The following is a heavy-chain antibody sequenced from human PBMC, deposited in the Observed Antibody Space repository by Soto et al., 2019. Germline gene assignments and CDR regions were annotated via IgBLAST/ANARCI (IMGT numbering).Heavy chain of an antibody. Sequence: SVKVSCKASGGTFSSYAISWVRQAPGQGLEWMGGIIPIFGTANYAQKFQGRVTITADKSTSTAYMELSSLRSEDTAVYYCARVGGMFTMIVVVEHGMDVWGQGTTVTVSS. V-gene: IGHV1-69*06. D-gene: IGHD3-22*01. CDR3: ARVGGMFTMIVVVEHGMDV. CDR2: IIPIFGTA. J-gene: IGHJ6*02. CDR1: GGTFSSYA.